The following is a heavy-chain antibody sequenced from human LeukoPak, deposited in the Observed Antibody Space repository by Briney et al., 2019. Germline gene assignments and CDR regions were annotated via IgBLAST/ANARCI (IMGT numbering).Heavy chain of an antibody. V-gene: IGHV1-18*01. Sequence: ASVKVSCKASGYTSTSYRISWVRQAPGQGLEWMGWISAYNGNTNYAQKLQGRVTMTTDTSTSTAYMELRSLTSDDTAVYYCARDLVEAEKPLRYFVDAFDIWGQGTMVTVSS. J-gene: IGHJ3*02. CDR3: ARDLVEAEKPLRYFVDAFDI. CDR1: GYTSTSYR. CDR2: ISAYNGNT. D-gene: IGHD3-9*01.